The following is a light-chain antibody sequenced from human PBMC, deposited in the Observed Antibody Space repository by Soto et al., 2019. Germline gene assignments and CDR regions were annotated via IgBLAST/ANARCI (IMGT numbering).Light chain of an antibody. CDR3: QQYHTRPIT. V-gene: IGKV3-15*01. J-gene: IGKJ4*01. CDR2: GAS. Sequence: DIVMTQSPATLSVAPGERVTFSFRASQGVSRKLAWYQHKPGQAPRLLISGASTGATGIPARFSGSGSGTEFTLTISRLQSEDCASYYCQQYHTRPITFGGGTKVEIK. CDR1: QGVSRK.